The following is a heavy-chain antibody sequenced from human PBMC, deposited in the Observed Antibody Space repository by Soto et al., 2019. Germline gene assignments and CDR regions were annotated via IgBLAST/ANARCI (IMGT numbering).Heavy chain of an antibody. V-gene: IGHV1-69*01. J-gene: IGHJ6*02. CDR2: IAPIFGTT. CDR3: ARPFEGGYSSNHHFYYALVI. CDR1: GGTFTRYA. Sequence: QVQLVQAGAEVKKPGSSVKVSCKVSGGTFTRYAISWVRQAPGPGLEWMGGIAPIFGTTNYAQRLQGRVTITTDEFASTAHMELRDLTSADTAVYYCARPFEGGYSSNHHFYYALVILGQGTTVTVTS. D-gene: IGHD2-15*01.